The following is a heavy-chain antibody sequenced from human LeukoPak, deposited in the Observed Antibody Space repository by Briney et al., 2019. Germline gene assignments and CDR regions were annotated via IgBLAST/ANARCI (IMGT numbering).Heavy chain of an antibody. V-gene: IGHV1-2*02. Sequence: ASVKVSCKASGYTFTGYYMHWVRQAPGQGLEWMGWINPNSGGTNYAQKFQGRVTMTRDTSISTAYMELSRLRSDDTAVYYCARAKQRYYYDSSGYYSGRGPYYYYYYMDVWGKGTTVTVSS. D-gene: IGHD3-22*01. J-gene: IGHJ6*03. CDR2: INPNSGGT. CDR1: GYTFTGYY. CDR3: ARAKQRYYYDSSGYYSGRGPYYYYYYMDV.